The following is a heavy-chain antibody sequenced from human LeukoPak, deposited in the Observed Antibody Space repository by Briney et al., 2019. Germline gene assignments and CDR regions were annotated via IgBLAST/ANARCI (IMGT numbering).Heavy chain of an antibody. CDR2: ISGYNGNT. Sequence: ASVKVSCKASGYTFTSYGISWVRQAPGQGLEWMGWISGYNGNTNYAQKLQGRVTITRDTSASTAYMELSSLRSEDTAVYYCASQAYCGGDCYSPWVWFDPWGQGTLVTVSS. J-gene: IGHJ5*02. V-gene: IGHV1-18*01. CDR1: GYTFTSYG. D-gene: IGHD2-21*02. CDR3: ASQAYCGGDCYSPWVWFDP.